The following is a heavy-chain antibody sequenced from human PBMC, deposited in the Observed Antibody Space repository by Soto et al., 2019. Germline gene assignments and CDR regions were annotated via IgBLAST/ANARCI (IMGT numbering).Heavy chain of an antibody. CDR1: GFTFSSYW. D-gene: IGHD3-10*01. Sequence: ELHLVESGGGPAQPGESLRLSCVASGFTFSSYWIHWVRQAPGKGPEWVSRINEDGSHIYYADSVEGRFSVSRDNAENTVFLQLNSLSAEDTAVYYCVRDFRISDLWGQGTLVTVSS. V-gene: IGHV3-74*01. CDR3: VRDFRISDL. CDR2: INEDGSHI. J-gene: IGHJ4*02.